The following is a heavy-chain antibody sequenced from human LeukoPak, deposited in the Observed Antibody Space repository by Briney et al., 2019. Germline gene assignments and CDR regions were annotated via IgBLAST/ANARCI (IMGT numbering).Heavy chain of an antibody. CDR3: ARENRYYYDSSGYQGWDY. Sequence: SETLSLTRTVSGGSISSGGYYWSWIRQPPGKGLEWIGYIYHSGSTYYNPSLKSRVTISVDTSKNQFSLKLSSVTAADTAVYYCARENRYYYDSSGYQGWDYWGQGTLVTVSS. CDR1: GGSISSGGYY. J-gene: IGHJ4*02. CDR2: IYHSGST. V-gene: IGHV4-30-2*01. D-gene: IGHD3-22*01.